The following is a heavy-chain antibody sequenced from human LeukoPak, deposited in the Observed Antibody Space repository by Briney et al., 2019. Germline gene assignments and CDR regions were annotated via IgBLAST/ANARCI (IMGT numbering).Heavy chain of an antibody. CDR3: ARWGGGYDF. V-gene: IGHV3-7*04. D-gene: IGHD5-12*01. Sequence: SGGSLRLSCAASGFTFSDYAMAWVRQAPGKGLEWVANIKHDGSENYYVDSVKGRFTISRDNAKNSLSLQMNSLRAEDTAVYYCARWGGGYDFWGQGTLVTVSS. J-gene: IGHJ4*02. CDR1: GFTFSDYA. CDR2: IKHDGSEN.